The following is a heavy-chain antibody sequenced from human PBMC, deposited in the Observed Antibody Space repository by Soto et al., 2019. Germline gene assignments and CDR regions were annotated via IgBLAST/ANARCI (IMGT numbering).Heavy chain of an antibody. V-gene: IGHV3-9*01. CDR1: GFTFDDYA. CDR3: AKDQSLGYCSGGSCYSGAFDI. J-gene: IGHJ3*02. CDR2: ISWNSGSI. D-gene: IGHD2-15*01. Sequence: GGSLRLSCAASGFTFDDYAMHWVRQAPGKGLEWVSGISWNSGSIGYADSVKGRFTISRDNAKNSLYLQMNSLRAEDTALYYCAKDQSLGYCSGGSCYSGAFDIWGQGTMVTVSS.